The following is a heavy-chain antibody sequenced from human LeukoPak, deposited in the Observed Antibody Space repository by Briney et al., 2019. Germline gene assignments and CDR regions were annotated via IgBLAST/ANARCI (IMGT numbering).Heavy chain of an antibody. D-gene: IGHD3-10*01. CDR1: GYTFTDYY. CDR2: INPNDGDT. J-gene: IGHJ6*02. Sequence: ASVKVCCKASGYTFTDYYIHWVRQAPGQGFEWMGWINPNDGDTNYAQKFQGRVTMTRDTSISTAYMELSRLRSDDTAVYYCARTGDGSGSDSYYYGMDVWGQGTTVTVSS. CDR3: ARTGDGSGSDSYYYGMDV. V-gene: IGHV1-2*02.